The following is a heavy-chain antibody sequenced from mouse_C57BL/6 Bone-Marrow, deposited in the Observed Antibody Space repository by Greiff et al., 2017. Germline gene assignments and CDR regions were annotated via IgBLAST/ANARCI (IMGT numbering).Heavy chain of an antibody. D-gene: IGHD1-1*01. V-gene: IGHV5-9-1*02. J-gene: IGHJ2*01. CDR2: ISSGGDYI. CDR1: GFTFSSYA. CDR3: TRDGYYGSSYYFDY. Sequence: EVKVVESGEGLVKPGGSLKLSCAASGFTFSSYAMSWVRQTPEKRLEWVAYISSGGDYIYYADTVKGRFTISRDNARNTLYLQMSSLKSEDTAMYYCTRDGYYGSSYYFDYRGQGTTLTVSS.